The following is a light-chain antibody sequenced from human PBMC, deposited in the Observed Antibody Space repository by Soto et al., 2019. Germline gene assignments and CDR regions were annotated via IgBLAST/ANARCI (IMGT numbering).Light chain of an antibody. V-gene: IGLV2-14*01. Sequence: QSVLTQPASVSGSPGQSITISCTGTSGDVGGYNYVSWYQQHPGKAPKLIISDVSNRPSGVSNRFSGSKSGNTASLTISGLRAEDEADYYCSSYTSTIYVVFGGGTQLTVL. CDR1: SGDVGGYNY. CDR3: SSYTSTIYVV. J-gene: IGLJ2*01. CDR2: DVS.